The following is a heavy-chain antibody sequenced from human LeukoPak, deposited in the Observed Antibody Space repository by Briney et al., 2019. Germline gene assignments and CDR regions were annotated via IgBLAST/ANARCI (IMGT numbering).Heavy chain of an antibody. CDR1: GFTFDDYG. Sequence: PGGSLRLSCAASGFTFDDYGMSWVRQAPGKGLEWVSGISGSGGSTYYTDSVKGRFTISRDSSKNTLYLQMNSLRAEDTAVYYCAKGLWQQMVIFDYWGQGTLVTVSS. J-gene: IGHJ4*02. V-gene: IGHV3-23*01. D-gene: IGHD6-13*01. CDR3: AKGLWQQMVIFDY. CDR2: ISGSGGST.